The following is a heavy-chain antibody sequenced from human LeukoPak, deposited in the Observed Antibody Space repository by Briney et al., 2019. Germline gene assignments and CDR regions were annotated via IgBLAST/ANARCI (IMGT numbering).Heavy chain of an antibody. CDR2: ITDSDGGT. Sequence: GGSLRLSCAASGFTFRSYAMSWVRQAPGKGLEWVSAITDSDGGTYYADSVKGRFTISRDNSKNTLYLQMNSLRAEDTAVYYCAKAYGYSSSWTSNYYFYGLDVWGQGTTVTVSS. V-gene: IGHV3-23*01. J-gene: IGHJ6*02. D-gene: IGHD6-13*01. CDR1: GFTFRSYA. CDR3: AKAYGYSSSWTSNYYFYGLDV.